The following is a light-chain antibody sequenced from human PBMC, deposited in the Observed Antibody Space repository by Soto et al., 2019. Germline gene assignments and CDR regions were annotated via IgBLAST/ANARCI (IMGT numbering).Light chain of an antibody. Sequence: DIQMSQSPSSLSASVGARVTITSRASQSISFYLNWYQQKPGNAPKVXIYAASNLQTGVPSRFSGSGSGTDFTLTINSLKPEDFATYSCQQSYSTPITFGQGTRLEIK. V-gene: IGKV1-39*01. J-gene: IGKJ5*01. CDR3: QQSYSTPIT. CDR2: AAS. CDR1: QSISFY.